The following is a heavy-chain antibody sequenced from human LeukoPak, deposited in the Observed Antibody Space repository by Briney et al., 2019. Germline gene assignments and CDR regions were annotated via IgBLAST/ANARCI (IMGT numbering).Heavy chain of an antibody. CDR2: INPNSGGT. CDR1: GYTFTSYA. V-gene: IGHV1-2*02. Sequence: ASVKVSCKASGYTFTSYAMNWVRQAPGQGLEWMGWINPNSGGTNYAQKFQGRVTMTRDTSISTAYMELSRLRSDDTAVYYCAREGCSGGSCYDYYYYMDVWGKGTTVTISS. D-gene: IGHD2-15*01. J-gene: IGHJ6*03. CDR3: AREGCSGGSCYDYYYYMDV.